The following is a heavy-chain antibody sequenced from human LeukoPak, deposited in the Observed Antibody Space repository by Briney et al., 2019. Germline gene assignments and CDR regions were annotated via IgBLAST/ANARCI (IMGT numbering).Heavy chain of an antibody. J-gene: IGHJ4*02. V-gene: IGHV1-18*01. CDR2: ISAYNGNT. Sequence: GASVKVACTASGYTFTSYGISWVRQAPGQGLEWMGWISAYNGNTNYAQKLQGRVTMTTDTSTSTAYMELRSLRSDDTAVYYCARYYYDSSDYYYGFDYWGQGTLVTVSS. D-gene: IGHD3-22*01. CDR1: GYTFTSYG. CDR3: ARYYYDSSDYYYGFDY.